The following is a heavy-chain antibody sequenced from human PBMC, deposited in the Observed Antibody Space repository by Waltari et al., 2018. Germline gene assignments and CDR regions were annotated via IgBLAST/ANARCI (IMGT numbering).Heavy chain of an antibody. CDR1: GFPVSGNY. V-gene: IGHV3-53*01. CDR2: FYSGGST. CDR3: ARGDVVRGVIFDY. D-gene: IGHD3-10*01. Sequence: EVQLVESGGGLIQPGGSLRLSCAASGFPVSGNYMSWVRQAPGKGLELVSVFYSGGSTYYADSVKGRFTISRDNSKNTLYLQMNSLRTEDTAVYYCARGDVVRGVIFDYWGQGTLVTVSS. J-gene: IGHJ4*02.